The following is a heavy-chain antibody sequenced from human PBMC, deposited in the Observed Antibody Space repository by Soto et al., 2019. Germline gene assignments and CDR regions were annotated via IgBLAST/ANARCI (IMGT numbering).Heavy chain of an antibody. V-gene: IGHV3-30*03. CDR1: GFTFSSYG. D-gene: IGHD3-22*01. J-gene: IGHJ4*02. CDR3: ATDVSSDADDSIAYGLDY. Sequence: QVQLVESGGGVVKPGRSLRLSCAASGFTFSSYGMHWVRQAPGKGLEWVAVISYDGSHKYYADSVKGRFTISRDNSKNTLYLAMNCLKVQDTVVYYCATDVSSDADDSIAYGLDYWGQGTLVTVSS. CDR2: ISYDGSHK.